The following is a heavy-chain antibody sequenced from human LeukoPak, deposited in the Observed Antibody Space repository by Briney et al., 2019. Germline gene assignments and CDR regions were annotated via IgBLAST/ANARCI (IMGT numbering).Heavy chain of an antibody. CDR3: ARVFISGSYRDGFDI. CDR2: INPNSGGT. D-gene: IGHD1-26*01. J-gene: IGHJ3*02. V-gene: IGHV1-2*02. CDR1: GYTFTSYG. Sequence: ASVKVSCKASGYTFTSYGISWVRQAPGQGLEWMGWINPNSGGTNYQGRVTMTRDTSISTAYMELSRLRSDDTAVYYCARVFISGSYRDGFDIWGQGTMVTVSS.